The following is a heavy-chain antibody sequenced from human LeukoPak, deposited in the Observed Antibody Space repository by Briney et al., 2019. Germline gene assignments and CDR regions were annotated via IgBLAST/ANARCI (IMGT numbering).Heavy chain of an antibody. CDR2: ISSSGSTI. CDR3: AELGITMIGGV. CDR1: GFTFSSCE. J-gene: IGHJ6*04. D-gene: IGHD3-10*02. V-gene: IGHV3-48*03. Sequence: GGSLRLSCVASGFTFSSCEMNWVRQAPGKGLEWVSYISSSGSTIYYADSVKGRFTISRDNAKNSLYLQMNSLRAEDTAVYYCAELGITMIGGVWGKGTTVTISS.